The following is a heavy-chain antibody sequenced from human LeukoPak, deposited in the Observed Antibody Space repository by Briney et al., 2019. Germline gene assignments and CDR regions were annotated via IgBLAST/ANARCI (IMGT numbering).Heavy chain of an antibody. CDR2: ISYDGSNK. Sequence: GGSLRLSCAASGFTFSSYAMHWVRQAPGKGLEWVAVISYDGSNKQYADSVKGRFTISRDNSKNTLYLQMNSLRPEDTAVYYCATNYGGNFYYVMDVWGQGTTVTVSS. V-gene: IGHV3-30-3*01. CDR3: ATNYGGNFYYVMDV. J-gene: IGHJ6*02. CDR1: GFTFSSYA. D-gene: IGHD4-17*01.